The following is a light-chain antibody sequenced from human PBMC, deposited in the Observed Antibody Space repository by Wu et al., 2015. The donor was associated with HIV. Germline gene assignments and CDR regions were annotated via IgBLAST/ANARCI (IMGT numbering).Light chain of an antibody. Sequence: EIVMTQSPATLSVSAGERATLSCRASQSISNNLAWYQQKPGQAPRLLIYGASSRATGIPARFSGSGSGTDFTLTISGMQSEDFAVYYCQQYNNWPPLTFGGGTKVEIK. V-gene: IGKV3-15*01. CDR2: GAS. J-gene: IGKJ4*01. CDR3: QQYNNWPPLT. CDR1: QSISNN.